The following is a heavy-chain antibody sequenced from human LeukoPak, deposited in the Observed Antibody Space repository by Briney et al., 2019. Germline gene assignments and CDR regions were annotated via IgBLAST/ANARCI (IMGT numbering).Heavy chain of an antibody. CDR3: ACSGYSD. J-gene: IGHJ4*02. Sequence: SETLSLTCTVSGGSISSGTYYWGWIRQPPGKGLQWIGSIYYSGSTYYNPSLKSRVTISVDTSKNQFSLQLSSVTAADTAVYFCACSGYSDWGQGTLVTVSS. D-gene: IGHD3-22*01. CDR1: GGSISSGTYY. V-gene: IGHV4-39*07. CDR2: IYYSGST.